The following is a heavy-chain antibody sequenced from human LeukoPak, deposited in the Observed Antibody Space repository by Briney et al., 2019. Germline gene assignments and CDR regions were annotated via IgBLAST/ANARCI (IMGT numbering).Heavy chain of an antibody. V-gene: IGHV4-34*01. CDR3: ARLPTVTFFDY. CDR1: GITFSSYG. J-gene: IGHJ4*02. D-gene: IGHD4-17*01. Sequence: GSLRLSCAASGITFSSYGMSWVRQAPGKGLEWIGEINHSGSTNYNPSLKSRVTISVDTSKNQFSLKLTSVTAADTAVYYCARLPTVTFFDYWGQGTLVTVSS. CDR2: INHSGST.